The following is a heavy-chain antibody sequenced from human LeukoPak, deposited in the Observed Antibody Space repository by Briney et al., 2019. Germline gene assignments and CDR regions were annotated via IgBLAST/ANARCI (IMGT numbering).Heavy chain of an antibody. CDR1: GFTFSSDY. CDR2: IYSGGST. Sequence: GGSLRLSCAASGFTFSSDYMSWVRQAPGKGLEWVSVIYSGGSTSYADSVKGRFTISRDNSKNTLYLQMNSLRAEDTAVYYCAKDGYYDSSGYNQGVIDYWGQGTLVTVSS. CDR3: AKDGYYDSSGYNQGVIDY. J-gene: IGHJ4*02. V-gene: IGHV3-53*01. D-gene: IGHD3-22*01.